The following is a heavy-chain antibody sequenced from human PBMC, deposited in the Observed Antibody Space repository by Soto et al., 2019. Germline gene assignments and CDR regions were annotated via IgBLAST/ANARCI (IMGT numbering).Heavy chain of an antibody. CDR2: ISAYNGNT. CDR3: ARSRPLVVPAAIAYYGMDV. CDR1: GYTFTSYV. Sequence: QVQLVQSGAEVKKPGASVKVSFKASGYTFTSYVLTWLRQAPGQGLEWMGWISAYNGNTNYAQKLQDIVTMTTDTSTSPAYMDLRCLRSDDTAVSYCARSRPLVVPAAIAYYGMDVWGQGTTGTVSS. D-gene: IGHD2-2*02. V-gene: IGHV1-18*01. J-gene: IGHJ6*02.